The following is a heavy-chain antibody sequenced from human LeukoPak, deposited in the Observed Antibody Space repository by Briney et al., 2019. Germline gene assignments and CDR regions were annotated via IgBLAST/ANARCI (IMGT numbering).Heavy chain of an antibody. J-gene: IGHJ4*02. D-gene: IGHD3-3*01. V-gene: IGHV3-7*01. CDR3: ARDLPDYDFWSGYYTPAVAP. CDR2: IKQDGSEK. CDR1: GFSFSAYA. Sequence: PGTSLRLSCAASGFSFSAYAMHWVRQAPGKGLEWVANIKQDGSEKYYVDSVKGRSTISRDNAKNSLYLQMNSLRAEDTAVYYCARDLPDYDFWSGYYTPAVAPWGQGTLVTVSS.